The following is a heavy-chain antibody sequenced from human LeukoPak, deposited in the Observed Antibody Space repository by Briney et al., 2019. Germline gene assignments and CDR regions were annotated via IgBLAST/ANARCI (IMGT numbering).Heavy chain of an antibody. V-gene: IGHV4-59*12. J-gene: IGHJ4*02. D-gene: IGHD2-15*01. Sequence: SETLSLTCTVSGGSISSYYWSWIRQPPGKGLDWIGSIYYTGSTYYNPSLKSRVTISGDTSKNQFSLKLSSVTAADTAVYYCVRDRGADCSAISCYEYWGQGTLVTVSS. CDR3: VRDRGADCSAISCYEY. CDR1: GGSISSYY. CDR2: IYYTGST.